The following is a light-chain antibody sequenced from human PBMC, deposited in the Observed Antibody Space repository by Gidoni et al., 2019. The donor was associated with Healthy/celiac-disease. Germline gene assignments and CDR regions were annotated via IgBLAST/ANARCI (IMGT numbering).Light chain of an antibody. V-gene: IGKV1-5*03. CDR2: KAS. Sequence: DIHMTQSPSTLSASVGDRVTITCRASQSVTYWMAWYQQKPGKAPKLLIYKASSLQSGVSSRFSGSGSGTGFTLTISSLQPDDFATYYCQQYNNYPWTFGQGTKVEIK. CDR1: QSVTYW. J-gene: IGKJ1*01. CDR3: QQYNNYPWT.